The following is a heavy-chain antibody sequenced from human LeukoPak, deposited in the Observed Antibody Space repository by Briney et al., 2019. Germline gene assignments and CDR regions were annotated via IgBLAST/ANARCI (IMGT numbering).Heavy chain of an antibody. J-gene: IGHJ3*02. CDR1: GYRFASYW. V-gene: IGHV5-10-1*01. D-gene: IGHD3-22*01. CDR2: IDPSDSHT. CDR3: ARRYHYDSSGYPYAFEI. Sequence: GESLRISCKGSGYRFASYWISWVRQMPGKGLEWMGRIDPSDSHTNYSPSFQGHVTISGDKSISTAYLQWSSLKASDTAMYYCARRYHYDSSGYPYAFEIWGPGTLLTVSS.